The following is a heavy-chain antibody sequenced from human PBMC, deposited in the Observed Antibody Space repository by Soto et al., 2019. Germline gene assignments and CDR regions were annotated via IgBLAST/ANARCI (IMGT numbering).Heavy chain of an antibody. CDR2: TYYRSKWYN. D-gene: IGHD3-16*02. J-gene: IGHJ5*02. V-gene: IGHV6-1*01. Sequence: KASETLSLTCAISGDSVSSNSAAWNWIRQSPSRGLEWLGRTYYRSKWYNDYAVSVKSRITINPDTSKNQFSLQLNSVTPEDTAVYYCARSGFGGVIAPTNWFDPWGQGTLVTVSS. CDR3: ARSGFGGVIAPTNWFDP. CDR1: GDSVSSNSAA.